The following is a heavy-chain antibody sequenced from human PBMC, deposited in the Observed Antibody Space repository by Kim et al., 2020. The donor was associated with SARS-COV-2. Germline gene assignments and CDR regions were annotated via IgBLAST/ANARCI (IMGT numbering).Heavy chain of an antibody. V-gene: IGHV4-59*13. J-gene: IGHJ5*02. CDR2: IYYSGST. CDR3: ARTWHPGMTTVTSMVFNWFVP. D-gene: IGHD4-17*01. CDR1: GGSISSYY. Sequence: SETLSLTCTVSGGSISSYYWSWIRQPPGKGLEWIGYIYYSGSTNYNPSLKSRVTISVDTSKNQFSLKLSSVTAADTAVYYCARTWHPGMTTVTSMVFNWFVPWGQGTLVTVSS.